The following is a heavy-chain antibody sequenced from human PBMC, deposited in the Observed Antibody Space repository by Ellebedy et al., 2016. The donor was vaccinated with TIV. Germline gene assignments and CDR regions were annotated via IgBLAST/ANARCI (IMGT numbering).Heavy chain of an antibody. CDR2: IIPVLETP. CDR1: GGSFSSYV. Sequence: AASVKVSCKASGGSFSSYVISWVRQAPGQELEWMGGIIPVLETPNYEQKFQGRLTVSADKSTNTAYMELSSLTSEDTAVYYCVEDLASVGQWGQGTLVIVSS. D-gene: IGHD1-26*01. V-gene: IGHV1-69*10. J-gene: IGHJ1*01. CDR3: VEDLASVGQ.